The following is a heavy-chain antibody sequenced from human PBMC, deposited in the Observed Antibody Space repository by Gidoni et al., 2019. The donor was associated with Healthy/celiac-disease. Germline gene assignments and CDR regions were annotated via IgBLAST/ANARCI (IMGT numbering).Heavy chain of an antibody. V-gene: IGHV4-39*01. Sequence: QLQLQESGPGLVKPSATRSLTCTVSGGSLSGRRYYWGWIRQPPGKGLELIGSIYYGGRTSYTPCLQMRVHLAADTSKNPLFPKLRSLSAADTAVSSWSRSGIAAAGRCAFDIWGQGTMVTVSS. CDR3: SRSGIAAAGRCAFDI. J-gene: IGHJ3*02. CDR1: GGSLSGRRYY. CDR2: IYYGGRT. D-gene: IGHD6-13*01.